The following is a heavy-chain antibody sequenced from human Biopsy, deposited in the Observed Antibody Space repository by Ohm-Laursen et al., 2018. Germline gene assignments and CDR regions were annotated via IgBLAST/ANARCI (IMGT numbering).Heavy chain of an antibody. D-gene: IGHD4/OR15-4a*01. CDR1: GDSISTYY. J-gene: IGHJ4*02. CDR2: IRNT. Sequence: PPGTLSLTCNVSGDSISTYYWGWIRQPPGKGLEWIGTIRNTYFRTSLKSRVTMSVDTSKNQFSLKLSSVTAADTGVYYCAQTRNDYGGFYFDYWGRGTLVTVSS. CDR3: AQTRNDYGGFYFDY. V-gene: IGHV4-59*04.